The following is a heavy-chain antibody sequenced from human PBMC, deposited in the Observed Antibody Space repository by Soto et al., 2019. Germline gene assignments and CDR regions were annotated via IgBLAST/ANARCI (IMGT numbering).Heavy chain of an antibody. CDR1: GYTFPSYA. CDR2: INAGNGNT. V-gene: IGHV1-3*01. Sequence: ASVKVSCKAPGYTFPSYAMHWVRQAPGQRLEWMGWINAGNGNTKYSQKFQGRVTITRDTSASTAYMELSSLRSEDTAVYYCARDRGDYYYYMDVWGKGTTVTVSS. CDR3: ARDRGDYYYYMDV. J-gene: IGHJ6*03.